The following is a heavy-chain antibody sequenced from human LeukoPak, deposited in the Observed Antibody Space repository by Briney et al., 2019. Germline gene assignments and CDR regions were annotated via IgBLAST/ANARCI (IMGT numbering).Heavy chain of an antibody. CDR2: IYYSGST. J-gene: IGHJ5*02. CDR1: GGSISSYY. V-gene: IGHV4-59*12. CDR3: ARGSGTQWLVRAHNWFDP. D-gene: IGHD6-19*01. Sequence: KPSETLSLTCTVSGGSISSYYWSWIRQPPGKGLEWIGYIYYSGSTNYNPSLKSRVTISVDTSKNQFSLKLSSVTAADTAVYYCARGSGTQWLVRAHNWFDPWGQGTLVTVSS.